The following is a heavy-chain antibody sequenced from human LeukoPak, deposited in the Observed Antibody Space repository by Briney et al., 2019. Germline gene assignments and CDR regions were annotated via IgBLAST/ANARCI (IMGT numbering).Heavy chain of an antibody. D-gene: IGHD5-18*01. CDR1: GGSISSYY. J-gene: IGHJ5*02. CDR2: TYYSGST. V-gene: IGHV4-59*08. Sequence: SETLSLTCTVSGGSISSYYWSWIRQPPGKGLEWIGYTYYSGSTNYNPSLKSRVTISVDTSKNQFSLKLSSVTAADTAVYYCARWIQLWLYNWFDPWGQGTLVTVSS. CDR3: ARWIQLWLYNWFDP.